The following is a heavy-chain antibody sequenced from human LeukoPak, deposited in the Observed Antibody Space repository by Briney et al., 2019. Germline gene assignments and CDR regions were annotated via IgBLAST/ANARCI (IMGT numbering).Heavy chain of an antibody. CDR1: GYTLTESS. V-gene: IGHV1-24*01. CDR3: ATRTNCRSTSCYLASVGWFDP. J-gene: IGHJ5*02. CDR2: FDPEDGET. D-gene: IGHD2-2*01. Sequence: GASVKVSCKVSGYTLTESSMHWVRQAPGKGLEWMGGFDPEDGETIYAQKFQGRVTMTEDTSTDTAYMELSSLRSEDTAVYYCATRTNCRSTSCYLASVGWFDPWGQGTLVTVSS.